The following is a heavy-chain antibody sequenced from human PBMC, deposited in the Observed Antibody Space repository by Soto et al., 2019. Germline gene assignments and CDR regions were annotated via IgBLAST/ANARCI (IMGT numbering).Heavy chain of an antibody. CDR3: AKFRGSGSYYTAFDY. CDR2: ISGSGDST. D-gene: IGHD3-10*01. CDR1: DFTFSTYA. J-gene: IGHJ4*02. V-gene: IGHV3-23*01. Sequence: PGGSLRLSCTASDFTFSTYAMNWVRQAPGKGLEWVSTISGSGDSTYYADSVRGRFTISRDNSKNTLYLQMNSLRAEDTAVYYCAKFRGSGSYYTAFDYWGQGTLVTVSS.